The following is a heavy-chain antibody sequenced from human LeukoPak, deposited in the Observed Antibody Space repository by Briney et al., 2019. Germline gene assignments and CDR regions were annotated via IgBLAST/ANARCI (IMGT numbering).Heavy chain of an antibody. Sequence: SETLSLTCTVSGGSISSSSYYWGWIRQPPGKGLEWIGSIYYSGSTYYNPSLKSRVTISVDTSKNQFSLKLSSVTAADTAVYYCARQEYHYGSGSPLFDYWGQGTLVTVSS. CDR3: ARQEYHYGSGSPLFDY. D-gene: IGHD3-10*01. J-gene: IGHJ4*02. V-gene: IGHV4-39*01. CDR1: GGSISSSSYY. CDR2: IYYSGST.